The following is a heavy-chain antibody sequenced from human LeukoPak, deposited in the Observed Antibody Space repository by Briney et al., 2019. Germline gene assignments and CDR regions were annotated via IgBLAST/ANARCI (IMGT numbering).Heavy chain of an antibody. V-gene: IGHV4-38-2*02. CDR3: ASGHPEDYFDD. J-gene: IGHJ4*02. Sequence: PSETLSLTCTVSGYSISSYFWDWLRQPPAKGQEWIGSVYHSGDTFYNPSLKSRVTISVDTSKHQFSLKLRYVSATDTAVYYCASGHPEDYFDDWGQGTLVTVTS. CDR1: GYSISSYF. CDR2: VYHSGDT.